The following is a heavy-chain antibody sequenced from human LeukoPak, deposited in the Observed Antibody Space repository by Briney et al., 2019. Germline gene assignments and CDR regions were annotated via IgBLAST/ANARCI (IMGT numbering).Heavy chain of an antibody. CDR3: AKDLKQGGTLSFYFGS. CDR1: GFTFDDHA. CDR2: ISSNSYSI. V-gene: IGHV3-9*01. Sequence: GGSLRLSCAASGFTFDDHAMHWVRQAPGKRPEWVSSISSNSYSITYADSVRGRFTVSRDNAKNSLYLQMNSLRAEDTAFYYCAKDLKQGGTLSFYFGSWGQGTLVTVSP. J-gene: IGHJ4*02. D-gene: IGHD2/OR15-2a*01.